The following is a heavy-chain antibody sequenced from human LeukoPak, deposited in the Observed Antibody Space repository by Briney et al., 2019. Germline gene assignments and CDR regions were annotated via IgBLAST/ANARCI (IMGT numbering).Heavy chain of an antibody. J-gene: IGHJ4*02. CDR3: ARLSFLGTTAASYFDY. D-gene: IGHD4-17*01. V-gene: IGHV4-59*08. CDR1: GGSISGYY. Sequence: SETLSLTCTVSGGSISGYYWSWIRQPPGKGLEWIGYIYYSGSTNYNPSLKSRVTISVDTSKNQFSLRLSSVTAADTAVYYCARLSFLGTTAASYFDYWGQGTLVTVSS. CDR2: IYYSGST.